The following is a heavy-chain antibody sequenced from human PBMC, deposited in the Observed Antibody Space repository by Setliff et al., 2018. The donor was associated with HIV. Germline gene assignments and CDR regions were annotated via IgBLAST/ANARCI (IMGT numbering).Heavy chain of an antibody. CDR2: FIPMFGAT. J-gene: IGHJ6*03. CDR3: ARDPGEGGGGFLEWTIGYYYYMDV. CDR1: GGTFSRSV. D-gene: IGHD3-3*01. Sequence: SVKVSCKASGGTFSRSVFSWVRQAPGQGLQWMGRFIPMFGATKYAQGFQSRVTITADKSTSTAYMELSSLRSEDTAVYYCARDPGEGGGGFLEWTIGYYYYMDVWGKGTTVTVSS. V-gene: IGHV1-69*06.